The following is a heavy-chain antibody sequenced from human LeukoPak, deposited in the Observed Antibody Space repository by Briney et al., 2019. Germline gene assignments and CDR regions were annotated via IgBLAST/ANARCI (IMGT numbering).Heavy chain of an antibody. D-gene: IGHD5-12*01. CDR3: AKDDGYSGYDRGYFVY. CDR1: GFTFSSYA. J-gene: IGHJ4*02. Sequence: GGSLRLSCAASGFTFSSYAMSWVRQAPGKGLEWVSAISGSGGSTYYADSVKGRFTISRDNSKNTLYLQMNSLRAEDTAVYYCAKDDGYSGYDRGYFVYWGQGTLVTVSS. CDR2: ISGSGGST. V-gene: IGHV3-23*01.